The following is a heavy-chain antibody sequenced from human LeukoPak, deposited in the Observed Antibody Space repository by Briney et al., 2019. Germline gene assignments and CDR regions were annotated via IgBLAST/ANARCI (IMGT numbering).Heavy chain of an antibody. J-gene: IGHJ5*02. D-gene: IGHD6-6*01. V-gene: IGHV1-46*01. CDR2: ISPSGGST. CDR3: ARVVEYSISGRWFDP. Sequence: ASVKVSCKAFGYTFTSNYMHWVRQAPGQGPEWMGVISPSGGSTTYAQKFQGRVTLTRDMSTSTDYLELSSLRSEDTAVYYCARVVEYSISGRWFDPWGQGTLVTVSS. CDR1: GYTFTSNY.